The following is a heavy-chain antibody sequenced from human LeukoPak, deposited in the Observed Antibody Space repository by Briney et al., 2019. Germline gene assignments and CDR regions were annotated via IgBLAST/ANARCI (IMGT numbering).Heavy chain of an antibody. CDR3: ARAVGSTILGYYYYMDV. J-gene: IGHJ6*03. CDR2: IYYSGST. Sequence: SETLSLTCTVSGGSIISYYWSWIRQPPGKGLEWIGYIYYSGSTNYNPSLKSRVTISVDTSKNHFSLKLSSVTAADTAVYYCARAVGSTILGYYYYMDVWGKGTTVTVSS. D-gene: IGHD2-2*01. V-gene: IGHV4-59*01. CDR1: GGSIISYY.